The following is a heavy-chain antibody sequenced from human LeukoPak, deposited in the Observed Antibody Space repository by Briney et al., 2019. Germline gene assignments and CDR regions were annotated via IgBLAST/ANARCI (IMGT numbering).Heavy chain of an antibody. CDR3: ARPIDGGNSDWYFDL. D-gene: IGHD4-23*01. V-gene: IGHV3-13*01. J-gene: IGHJ2*01. CDR2: IGTVGDT. Sequence: GGSLRLSCAASGFTFSSYDMHWVRQATGKGLEWVSAIGTVGDTYYPGSVKGRFTISRENAKNSLYLQMNSLRAGDTAVYYCARPIDGGNSDWYFDLWGRGTLVTVSS. CDR1: GFTFSSYD.